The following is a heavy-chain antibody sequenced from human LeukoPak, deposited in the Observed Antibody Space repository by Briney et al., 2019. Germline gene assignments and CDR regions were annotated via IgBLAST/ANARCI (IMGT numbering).Heavy chain of an antibody. D-gene: IGHD3-22*01. V-gene: IGHV4-38-2*02. CDR3: ARATYYYDSSGYYYRSPPDY. CDR2: IYHSGST. CDR1: GYSISSGYY. J-gene: IGHJ4*02. Sequence: SETLSLTCTVSGYSISSGYYWGWIRQPPGKGLEWIGSIYHSGSTYYNPSLKSRVTISVDTSKNQFSLKLSSVTAADTAVYYCARATYYYDSSGYYYRSPPDYWGQGTLVTVSS.